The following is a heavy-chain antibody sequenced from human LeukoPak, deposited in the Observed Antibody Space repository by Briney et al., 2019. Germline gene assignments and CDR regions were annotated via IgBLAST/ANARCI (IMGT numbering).Heavy chain of an antibody. CDR2: IYYSASP. Sequence: SQTLSLTCTLSGGSINSGGYYWSWIRQHPGKCLEWIGYIYYSASPYYNPSLKSRVTISIDTSTNHLSLKLTSVTAADTAVYYCARRTRGDFYFDYWGQGTLVTVSS. CDR1: GGSINSGGYY. CDR3: ARRTRGDFYFDY. J-gene: IGHJ4*02. D-gene: IGHD2-21*02. V-gene: IGHV4-31*03.